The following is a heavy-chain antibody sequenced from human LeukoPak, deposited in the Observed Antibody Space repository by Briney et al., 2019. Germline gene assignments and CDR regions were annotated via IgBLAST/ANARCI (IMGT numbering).Heavy chain of an antibody. CDR2: IYYSGST. V-gene: IGHV4-34*01. Sequence: PSETLSLTCAVYGGSFSGYYWSWIRQPPGKGLEWIGSIYYSGSTYYNPSLKSRVTISVDTSKNQFSLKLSSVTAADTAVYYCARSGYSYGPDDYWGQGTLVTVSS. J-gene: IGHJ4*02. CDR3: ARSGYSYGPDDY. D-gene: IGHD5-18*01. CDR1: GGSFSGYY.